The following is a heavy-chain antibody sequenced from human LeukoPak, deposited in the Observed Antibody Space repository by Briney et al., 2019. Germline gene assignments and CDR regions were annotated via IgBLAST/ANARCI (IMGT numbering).Heavy chain of an antibody. CDR1: GFTFSSYS. J-gene: IGHJ6*02. CDR2: ISSSSSYI. CDR3: ARVCSGGSCYYYYGMDV. V-gene: IGHV3-21*01. D-gene: IGHD2-15*01. Sequence: GGSLRLSCAASGFTFSSYSMNWVRQAPGKGLEWVSSISSSSSYIYYADSVKGRFTISRDNAKNSLYLQMNSLGAEDTAVYYCARVCSGGSCYYYYGMDVWGQGTTVTVSS.